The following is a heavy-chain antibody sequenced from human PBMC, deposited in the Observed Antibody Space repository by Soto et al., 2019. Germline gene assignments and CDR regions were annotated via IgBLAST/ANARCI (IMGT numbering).Heavy chain of an antibody. CDR2: ISGSGDST. J-gene: IGHJ5*02. CDR1: GFTFSSYA. CDR3: AIGYSCAPFDP. V-gene: IGHV3-23*01. Sequence: HPGGSLRLSCAASGFTFSSYAMSWVRQAPGKGLEWVSSISGSGDSTYYADSVKGRFTISRDNSKNTLYLQMNSLRAEDTAVYYCAIGYSCAPFDPWGQGTLVTVSS. D-gene: IGHD5-18*01.